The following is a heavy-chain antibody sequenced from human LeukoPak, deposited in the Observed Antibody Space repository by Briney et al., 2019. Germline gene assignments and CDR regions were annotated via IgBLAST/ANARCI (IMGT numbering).Heavy chain of an antibody. CDR2: INSDGSST. Sequence: GGPLRLSCAASGFTFSSYWVHWVRQAPGKGLVWVSRINSDGSSTSYADSVKGRFTISRDNAKNTLYLQMNSLRAEDTAVYYCASGGGGYMAYWGQGTLVTVSS. J-gene: IGHJ4*02. CDR3: ASGGGGYMAY. V-gene: IGHV3-74*01. D-gene: IGHD3-22*01. CDR1: GFTFSSYW.